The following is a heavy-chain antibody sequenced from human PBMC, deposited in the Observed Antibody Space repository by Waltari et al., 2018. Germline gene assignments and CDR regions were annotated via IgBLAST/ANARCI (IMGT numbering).Heavy chain of an antibody. CDR3: ARALTNYYDSTWEDC. Sequence: QVQLQESGPGLVKPSQTLSLTCTVSGGSIRSGTYYWTWIRQPAGKGLEWIGRIYTSGNTYYNPSLKSRVTISVDTSKNQFSLKLSSVTAADTAVYYCARALTNYYDSTWEDCWGQGTLVTVSS. D-gene: IGHD3-22*01. J-gene: IGHJ4*02. CDR1: GGSIRSGTYY. V-gene: IGHV4-61*02. CDR2: IYTSGNT.